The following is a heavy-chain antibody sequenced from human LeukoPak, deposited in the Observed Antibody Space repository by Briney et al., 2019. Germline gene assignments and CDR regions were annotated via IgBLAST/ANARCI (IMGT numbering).Heavy chain of an antibody. J-gene: IGHJ5*02. Sequence: ASVKVSCKASGYTFTSYGISWVRQAPGQRLEWRGWISAYNGNTNYAQKLQGRVTMTTDTSTSTAYMELRSLRSDDTAVYYCARDRSDYYDSSGYENWFDPWGQGTLVTVSS. CDR2: ISAYNGNT. CDR3: ARDRSDYYDSSGYENWFDP. CDR1: GYTFTSYG. D-gene: IGHD3-22*01. V-gene: IGHV1-18*01.